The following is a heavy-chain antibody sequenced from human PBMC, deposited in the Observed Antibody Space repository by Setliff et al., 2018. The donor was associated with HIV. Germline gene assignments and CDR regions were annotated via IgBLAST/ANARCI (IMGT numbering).Heavy chain of an antibody. CDR1: GQSISGYY. CDR2: IYHSGNT. J-gene: IGHJ6*02. V-gene: IGHV4-38-2*01. CDR3: ARRGDFYYYGMDV. Sequence: SETLSLTCAVYGQSISGYYWSWIRQTPGKGLEWIGSIYHSGNTYYMPSLQSRVTISVDRSKNQFSLKLSSVTAADTAVYYCARRGDFYYYGMDVWGQGTLVTVSS.